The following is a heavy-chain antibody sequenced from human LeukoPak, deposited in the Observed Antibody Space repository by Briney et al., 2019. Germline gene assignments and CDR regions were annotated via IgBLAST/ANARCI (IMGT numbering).Heavy chain of an antibody. CDR2: IGASGGST. Sequence: GGSLRLSCATSGFTFSSYAMSWVRQAPGKGLEWVSDIGASGGSTYYADSVKGRFTISRDNSKNTLYLQMNSLRTEDTAVYYCAKAEGYDILLGFDYWGQGTLVTVS. V-gene: IGHV3-23*01. CDR1: GFTFSSYA. J-gene: IGHJ4*02. D-gene: IGHD3-9*01. CDR3: AKAEGYDILLGFDY.